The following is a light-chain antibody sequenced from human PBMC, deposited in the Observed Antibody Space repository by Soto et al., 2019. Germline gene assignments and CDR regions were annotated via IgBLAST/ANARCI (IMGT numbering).Light chain of an antibody. Sequence: EIVLTQSPGTLSLSPGERATLSCRVSQSVSSSYLAWYQQKTGQAPRLLIYGASSRATVIPDRFSGSGSGTDFTLTISRLEPEDFAVYYWQQYGSSPPRTFGPGTKVDIK. J-gene: IGKJ3*01. V-gene: IGKV3-20*01. CDR1: QSVSSSY. CDR2: GAS. CDR3: QQYGSSPPRT.